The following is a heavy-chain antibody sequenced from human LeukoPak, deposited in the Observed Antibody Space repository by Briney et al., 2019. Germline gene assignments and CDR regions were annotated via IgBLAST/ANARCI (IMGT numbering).Heavy chain of an antibody. Sequence: GASVKVSCKASGYTFTGYYMHWVRQAPGQGLEWMGWINPNSGGTNYAQKFQGRVTMTRDTSISTAYMELSRLRSDDTAVYYCARDSRVRGSPLLPGWFDPWGQGTLVTVSS. D-gene: IGHD3-10*01. CDR3: ARDSRVRGSPLLPGWFDP. J-gene: IGHJ5*02. CDR2: INPNSGGT. CDR1: GYTFTGYY. V-gene: IGHV1-2*02.